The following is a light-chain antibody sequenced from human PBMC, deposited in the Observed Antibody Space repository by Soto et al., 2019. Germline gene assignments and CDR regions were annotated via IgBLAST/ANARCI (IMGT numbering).Light chain of an antibody. CDR2: GNS. CDR1: SSNIGAGYD. J-gene: IGLJ1*01. V-gene: IGLV1-40*01. CDR3: QSYDSSLSGYV. Sequence: QSVLTQPPSVSGAPGQRVTISCTGSSSNIGAGYDVHWYQQLPGTAPKFLIYGNSNRPSGVPDRFSGSKSGTSASLAITGLQAEDEADHYCQSYDSSLSGYVFGTGTKVTVL.